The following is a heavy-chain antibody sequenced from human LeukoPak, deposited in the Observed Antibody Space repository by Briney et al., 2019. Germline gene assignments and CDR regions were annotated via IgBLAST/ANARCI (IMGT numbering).Heavy chain of an antibody. D-gene: IGHD5-12*01. J-gene: IGHJ4*02. CDR2: ISAYNGNT. V-gene: IGHV1-18*01. CDR1: GYIFTRYG. Sequence: ASVKVSCRASGYIFTRYGIGWVRQAPGQGLEWMGWISAYNGNTNYAQKLQGRVTMTTDTSTSTAYMELRSLRSDDTAIYYCARDSTSSVATIIDYWGQGTLVTVSS. CDR3: ARDSTSSVATIIDY.